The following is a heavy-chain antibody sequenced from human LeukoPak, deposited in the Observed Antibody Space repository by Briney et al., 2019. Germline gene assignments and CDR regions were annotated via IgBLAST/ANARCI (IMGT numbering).Heavy chain of an antibody. CDR2: ISSSGSSA. Sequence: NSGGSLRLSCVASGFTFSDHFMNWVRQAPGRGREWVSSISSSGSSALYADSLRGRFTISRDNAKNSLYLQMNSLRPRDTAVYYCARERYSRSSHDALDLWGQGTMVTVSS. V-gene: IGHV3-21*01. D-gene: IGHD6-6*01. CDR1: GFTFSDHF. J-gene: IGHJ3*01. CDR3: ARERYSRSSHDALDL.